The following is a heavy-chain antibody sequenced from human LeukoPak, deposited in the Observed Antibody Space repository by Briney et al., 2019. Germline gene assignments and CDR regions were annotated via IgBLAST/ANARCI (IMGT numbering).Heavy chain of an antibody. Sequence: GGSLRLACVASGFTFSNYDMHWVRHGTGKGLEWVSGIGTGGDTHYPDSVKGRFTISRENAKNSLFLQMNSLRVGDTAMYYCARAARFYGSSGAHAFDIWGQGTMVTVS. CDR1: GFTFSNYD. CDR2: IGTGGDT. CDR3: ARAARFYGSSGAHAFDI. J-gene: IGHJ3*02. D-gene: IGHD3-22*01. V-gene: IGHV3-13*01.